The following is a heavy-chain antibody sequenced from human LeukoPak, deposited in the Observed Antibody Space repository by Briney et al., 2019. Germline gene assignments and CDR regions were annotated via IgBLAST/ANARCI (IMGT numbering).Heavy chain of an antibody. V-gene: IGHV1-2*02. CDR2: INPNSGGT. D-gene: IGHD3-22*01. J-gene: IGHJ4*02. Sequence: ASVKVSCKASGYTSTGYYMHWVRQAPGQGLERMGWINPNSGGTNYAQKFQGRVTMTRDTSISTAYMELSRLRSDDTAVYYCARDVHYDSSGTFDYWGQGTLVTVSS. CDR1: GYTSTGYY. CDR3: ARDVHYDSSGTFDY.